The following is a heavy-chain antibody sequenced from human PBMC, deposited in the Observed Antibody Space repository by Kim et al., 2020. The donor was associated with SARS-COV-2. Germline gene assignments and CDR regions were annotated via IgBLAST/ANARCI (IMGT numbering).Heavy chain of an antibody. CDR1: GGSISSSSYY. D-gene: IGHD1-7*01. V-gene: IGHV4-39*01. Sequence: SETLSLTCTVSGGSISSSSYYWGWIRQPPGKGLEWIGSIYYSGSTYYNPSLKSRVTISVDTSKNQFSLKLSSVTAADTAVYYCARLEEVAGTTAEYNWFDPWCQGTLVTVSS. J-gene: IGHJ5*02. CDR2: IYYSGST. CDR3: ARLEEVAGTTAEYNWFDP.